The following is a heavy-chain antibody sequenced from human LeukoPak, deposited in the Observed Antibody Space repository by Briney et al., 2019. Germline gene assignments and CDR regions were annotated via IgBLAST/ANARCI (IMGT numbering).Heavy chain of an antibody. Sequence: PGRSLRLSCAASGFTFSSYAMHWVRQAPGKGLEWVAVISYDGSNKYYADSVKGRFTISRDNSKNTLYLQMNSLRAEDTAVYYCARPRMTRALAWRATLDYWGQGTLVTVSS. V-gene: IGHV3-30-3*01. J-gene: IGHJ4*02. D-gene: IGHD6-19*01. CDR1: GFTFSSYA. CDR2: ISYDGSNK. CDR3: ARPRMTRALAWRATLDY.